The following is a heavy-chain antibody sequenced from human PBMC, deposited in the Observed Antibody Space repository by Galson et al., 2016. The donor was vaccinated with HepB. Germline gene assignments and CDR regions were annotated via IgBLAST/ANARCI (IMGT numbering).Heavy chain of an antibody. J-gene: IGHJ4*02. V-gene: IGHV7-4-1*02. CDR3: ATSAGRGVYDY. CDR2: INTNTGNP. D-gene: IGHD2-8*01. CDR1: GYTFTTYA. Sequence: SVKVSCKVSGYTFTTYAMNWVRQAPGQGLECMGWINTNTGNPTYAQGFTGRFVFSLDTSVSTAYLQISGLKAEDTAVYYCATSAGRGVYDYWGQGTLVTVSS.